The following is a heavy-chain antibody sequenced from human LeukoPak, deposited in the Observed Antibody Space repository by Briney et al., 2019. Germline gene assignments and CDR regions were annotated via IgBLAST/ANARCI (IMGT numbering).Heavy chain of an antibody. CDR1: GYTLTSFD. CDR2: ISAYNGNT. V-gene: IGHV1-18*01. Sequence: ASVKVSCKASGYTLTSFDISWVRQAPGQGLERMGWISAYNGNTIYAQKLQGRVTLTTDTSTSTAYMELRSLRSDDTAVYYCARGGGGWNSGYDYYYYGMDVWGQGTTVTVSS. CDR3: ARGGGGWNSGYDYYYYGMDV. J-gene: IGHJ6*02. D-gene: IGHD5-12*01.